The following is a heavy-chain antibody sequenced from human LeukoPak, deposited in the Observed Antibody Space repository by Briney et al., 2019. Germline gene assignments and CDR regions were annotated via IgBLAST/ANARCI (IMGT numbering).Heavy chain of an antibody. J-gene: IGHJ5*02. CDR2: ISDSGGST. Sequence: GGSLRLPCAASGFTFSNYDMSWVRQAPGKGLEWVSSISDSGGSTYYADSVKGRFTISRDNSKNTLYLQMTNLRAADTAVYYCAKDLSRAVAADWFDPWDQGSLVTVSS. V-gene: IGHV3-23*01. CDR1: GFTFSNYD. D-gene: IGHD6-19*01. CDR3: AKDLSRAVAADWFDP.